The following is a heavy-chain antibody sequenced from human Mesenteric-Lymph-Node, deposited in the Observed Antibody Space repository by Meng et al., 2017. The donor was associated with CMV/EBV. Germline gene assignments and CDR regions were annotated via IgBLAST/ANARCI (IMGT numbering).Heavy chain of an antibody. CDR1: GGTFSSYT. Sequence: SVKVSCKASGGTFSSYTISWVRQAPGQGFEWMGRIIPILGIANYAQKFQGRVTITADKSTSTAYMELSSLRSEDTAVYYCARSSGGGLFCSSTSCYYESRMLDKNYYYYGMDVWGQGTTVTVSS. J-gene: IGHJ6*02. CDR3: ARSSGGGLFCSSTSCYYESRMLDKNYYYYGMDV. CDR2: IIPILGIA. V-gene: IGHV1-69*02. D-gene: IGHD2-2*01.